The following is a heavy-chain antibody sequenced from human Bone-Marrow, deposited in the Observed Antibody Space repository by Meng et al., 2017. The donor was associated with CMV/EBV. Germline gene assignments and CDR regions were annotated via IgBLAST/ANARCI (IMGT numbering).Heavy chain of an antibody. D-gene: IGHD3-16*01. V-gene: IGHV1-46*01. CDR3: ARTWGY. Sequence: QVQLVQSGAEGKKPGASVKVSCKASGYTFGTFYIHWVRQASGQGLEWMGAIRPSDSDKNYAQKFQGRVSMTRDMSTSTVDMELSSLTSEDTAVYYCARTWGYWGQGTLVTVSS. J-gene: IGHJ4*02. CDR2: IRPSDSDK. CDR1: GYTFGTFY.